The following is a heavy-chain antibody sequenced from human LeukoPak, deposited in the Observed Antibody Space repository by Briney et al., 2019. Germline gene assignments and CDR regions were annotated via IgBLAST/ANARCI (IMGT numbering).Heavy chain of an antibody. V-gene: IGHV3-49*04. CDR3: ARVISLVREGVLYFYSGMDV. Sequence: GRSLRLSCETSGLNFGEYALSWVRQAPGKGLECLGFIRRKIYNETTEYAASMKDRFTISRDDSKNIAYLQMHSLKSEDTAVYYCARVISLVREGVLYFYSGMDVWGQGTTVIVSS. CDR1: GLNFGEYA. CDR2: IRRKIYNETT. J-gene: IGHJ6*01. D-gene: IGHD3-10*01.